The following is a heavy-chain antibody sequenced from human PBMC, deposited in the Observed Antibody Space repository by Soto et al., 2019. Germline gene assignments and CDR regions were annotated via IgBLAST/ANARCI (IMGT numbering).Heavy chain of an antibody. CDR3: ATVHNTSRSFDY. Sequence: PGGSLRLSCAASGFTFNIYSMTRVRQAPGKGLEWVSTTGATGRTTYYSDSVKGRFTVSRDNSKNTLDLQMSNLRAEDTAVYYCATVHNTSRSFDYWGHGTLVTGSS. J-gene: IGHJ4*01. CDR1: GFTFNIYS. D-gene: IGHD1-20*01. CDR2: TGATGRTT. V-gene: IGHV3-23*01.